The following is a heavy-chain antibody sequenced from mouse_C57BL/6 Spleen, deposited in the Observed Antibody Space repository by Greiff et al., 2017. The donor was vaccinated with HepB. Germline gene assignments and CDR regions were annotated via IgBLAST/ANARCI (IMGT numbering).Heavy chain of an antibody. CDR2: INPGSGGT. Sequence: VQLQQSGAELVRPGTSVKVSCKASGYAFTNYLIEWVKQRPGQGLEWIGVINPGSGGTNYNEKFKGKATLTADKSSSTAYMQLSSLTSEDSAVYLCARGGIYYGPPFDYWGQGTTLTVSS. D-gene: IGHD2-1*01. CDR1: GYAFTNYL. V-gene: IGHV1-54*01. J-gene: IGHJ2*01. CDR3: ARGGIYYGPPFDY.